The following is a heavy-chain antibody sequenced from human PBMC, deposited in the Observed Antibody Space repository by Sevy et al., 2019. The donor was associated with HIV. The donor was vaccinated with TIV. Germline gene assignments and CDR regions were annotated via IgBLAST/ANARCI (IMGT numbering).Heavy chain of an antibody. CDR2: INSDSGVT. Sequence: ASVKVSCKASGYIFTDYYIHWVRQAPGQGLEWMAWINSDSGVTNYAQTFQGEVTVTRDTSLSTAYLELSRLKSNDTAIYYCARLTTTPTSDVYGMDVWGQGTTVTVSS. D-gene: IGHD4-17*01. V-gene: IGHV1-2*02. J-gene: IGHJ6*02. CDR3: ARLTTTPTSDVYGMDV. CDR1: GYIFTDYY.